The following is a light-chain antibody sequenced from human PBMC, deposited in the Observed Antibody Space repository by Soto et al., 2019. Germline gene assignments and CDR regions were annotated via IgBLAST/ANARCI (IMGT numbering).Light chain of an antibody. CDR2: GAS. J-gene: IGKJ1*01. CDR3: XXXGSSGT. V-gene: IGKV3-20*01. Sequence: EIVLTQSPGTLSLSPGERATLSCRASQSVSNNYLAWYQQKPGQAPRLLIYGASNRATGIPDRFSGSGSGTDFTLTISXLEXXXXXXXXXXXXGSSGTFGQGTKVEIK. CDR1: QSVSNNY.